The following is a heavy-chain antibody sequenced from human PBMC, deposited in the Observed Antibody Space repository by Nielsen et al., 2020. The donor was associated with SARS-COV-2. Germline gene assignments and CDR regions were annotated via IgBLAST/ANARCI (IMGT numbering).Heavy chain of an antibody. CDR3: AKEDTIGGFDY. J-gene: IGHJ4*02. D-gene: IGHD3-16*01. V-gene: IGHV3-9*01. CDR2: ISWNSGSI. Sequence: GGSLRLSCAASGFTFDDYAMHWVRQAPGKGLEWVSGISWNSGSIGYADSVKGRFTISRDNAKNSLYLQMNSLRAEDTALYYCAKEDTIGGFDYWGQGTLVTLSS. CDR1: GFTFDDYA.